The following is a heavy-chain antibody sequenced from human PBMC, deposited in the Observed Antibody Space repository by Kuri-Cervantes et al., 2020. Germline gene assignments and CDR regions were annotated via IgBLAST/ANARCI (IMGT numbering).Heavy chain of an antibody. V-gene: IGHV4-39*07. J-gene: IGHJ6*03. CDR1: GGSISSSSYY. D-gene: IGHD3-10*01. CDR3: ARGDGSGSYYRSYYYYYYMDV. CDR2: IYHSGST. Sequence: ESLKISCTVSGGSISSSSYYWGWIRQPPGKGLEWIGSIYHSGSTYYNPSLKSRVTISVDTSKNQFSLKLSSVTAADTAVYYCARGDGSGSYYRSYYYYYYMDVWGKGTTVTVSS.